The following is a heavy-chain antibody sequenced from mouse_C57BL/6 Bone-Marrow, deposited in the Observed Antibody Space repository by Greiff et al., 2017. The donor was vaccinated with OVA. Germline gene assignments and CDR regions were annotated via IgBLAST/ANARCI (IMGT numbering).Heavy chain of an antibody. CDR3: ARDPPPNY. V-gene: IGHV5-4*01. J-gene: IGHJ2*01. CDR2: ISDGGSYT. CDR1: GFTFSSYA. Sequence: EVQRVESGGGLVKPGGSLKLSCAASGFTFSSYAMSWVRQTPEKRLEWVATISDGGSYTYYPDNVKGRFTISRDNAKNNLYLQMSHLKSEDTAMYYCARDPPPNYWGQGTTLTVSS.